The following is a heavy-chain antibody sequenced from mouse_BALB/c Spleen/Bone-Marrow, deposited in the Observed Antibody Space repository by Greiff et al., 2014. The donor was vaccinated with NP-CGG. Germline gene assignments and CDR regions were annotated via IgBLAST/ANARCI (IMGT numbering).Heavy chain of an antibody. Sequence: VQLKESGGGLVQPGESLKLSCESNEYEFPSHDMSWVRKTPGKRLELVAAINSDGGSTYYPDTMERRFIISRDNTKKTLYLQMSSLRSEDTALYYCARHRYDYDGAMDYWGQGTSVTVSS. CDR3: ARHRYDYDGAMDY. J-gene: IGHJ4*01. CDR1: EYEFPSHD. CDR2: INSDGGST. D-gene: IGHD2-4*01. V-gene: IGHV5-2*01.